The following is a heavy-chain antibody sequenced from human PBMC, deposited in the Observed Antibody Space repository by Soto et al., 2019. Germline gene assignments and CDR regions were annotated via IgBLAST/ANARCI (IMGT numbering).Heavy chain of an antibody. CDR1: GGSISSGGYS. J-gene: IGHJ4*02. V-gene: IGHV4-30-2*03. Sequence: SETLSLTCAVSGGSISSGGYSWSWIRQPPGKGLEWIGYIYHSGSTYYNPSLKSRLTISVDTSKNQFSLKLSSVTAADTALYYCVRHAPYRSGWANRNDYWGQGTLVTVSS. CDR2: IYHSGST. D-gene: IGHD6-19*01. CDR3: VRHAPYRSGWANRNDY.